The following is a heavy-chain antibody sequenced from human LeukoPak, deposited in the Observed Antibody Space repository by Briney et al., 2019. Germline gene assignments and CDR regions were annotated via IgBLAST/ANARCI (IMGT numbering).Heavy chain of an antibody. CDR1: GGSISSGDYY. CDR2: ISYTGST. J-gene: IGHJ4*02. D-gene: IGHD6-13*01. V-gene: IGHV4-31*03. Sequence: SETLSLTCTVSGGSISSGDYYWSWIRQHPGKGLEWIGYISYTGSTYYNPSLKNRVTISADTSENQFSLKLSSVTAADTAVYYCARDRSRYSSTWGFDYWGQGTLVTVPS. CDR3: ARDRSRYSSTWGFDY.